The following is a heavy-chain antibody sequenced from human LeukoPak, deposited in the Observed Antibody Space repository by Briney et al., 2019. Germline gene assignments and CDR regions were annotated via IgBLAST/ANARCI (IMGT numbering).Heavy chain of an antibody. Sequence: PSGTLSLTCAVSGGSISSSNWWSWVRQPPGKGLEWIGEIYHSGSTNYNLSLKSRVTISVDKSKNQFSLKLSSVTAADTAVYYCARQGYSSSWYWFDPWGQGTLVTVSS. CDR3: ARQGYSSSWYWFDP. D-gene: IGHD6-13*01. V-gene: IGHV4-4*02. J-gene: IGHJ5*02. CDR1: GGSISSSNW. CDR2: IYHSGST.